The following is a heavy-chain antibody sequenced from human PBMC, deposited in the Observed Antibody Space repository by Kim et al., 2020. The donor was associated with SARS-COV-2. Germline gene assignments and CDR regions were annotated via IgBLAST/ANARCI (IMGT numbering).Heavy chain of an antibody. CDR1: GYTFSVYY. J-gene: IGHJ4*02. D-gene: IGHD2-21*02. CDR3: ARDLSTDRGDSFDY. V-gene: IGHV1-2*02. Sequence: ASVKVSCKASGYTFSVYYIQWVRQAPGQGLEWMGWINPNSGDTHFAQEFQGRVTVTSDTSISTAYMELSSLTSDDTAVYYCARDLSTDRGDSFDYWGQGTLVTVSS. CDR2: INPNSGDT.